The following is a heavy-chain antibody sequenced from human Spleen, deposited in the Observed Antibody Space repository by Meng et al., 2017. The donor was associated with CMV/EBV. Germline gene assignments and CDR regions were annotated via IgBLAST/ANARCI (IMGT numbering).Heavy chain of an antibody. CDR3: ARDGESCSSTSCYTRSNYYYGMDV. CDR1: GYTFTSYG. V-gene: IGHV1-18*01. Sequence: ASVKVSCKASGYTFTSYGISWVRQAPGQGLEWMGWISAYNGNTNYAQKLQGRVTMTTATSTSTAYMELRSLKSDDTAVYYCARDGESCSSTSCYTRSNYYYGMDVWGQGTTVTVSS. CDR2: ISAYNGNT. J-gene: IGHJ6*02. D-gene: IGHD2-2*02.